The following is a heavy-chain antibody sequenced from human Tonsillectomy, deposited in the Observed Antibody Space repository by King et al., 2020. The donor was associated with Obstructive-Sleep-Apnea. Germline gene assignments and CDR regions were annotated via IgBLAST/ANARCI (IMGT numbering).Heavy chain of an antibody. V-gene: IGHV4-31*03. CDR1: GGSISSGGYY. CDR2: IDYSGST. J-gene: IGHJ5*02. Sequence: QLQESGPGLVKPSQTLSLTCTVSGGSISSGGYYWSWIRQHPGKGLEWIGYIDYSGSTYSNPSLKSRVTILVDTSKHEFSLRLTSVTAADTAVNYCASADWLDPWGQGILVIVSS. CDR3: ASADWLDP.